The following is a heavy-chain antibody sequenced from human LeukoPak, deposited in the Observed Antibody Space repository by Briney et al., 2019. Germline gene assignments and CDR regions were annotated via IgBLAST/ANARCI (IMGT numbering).Heavy chain of an antibody. CDR2: INPKNGGT. V-gene: IGHV1-2*02. J-gene: IGHJ6*02. CDR1: GYTFSGHY. CDR3: ARDRVPFYSSTFKDYYLQYGLDV. D-gene: IGHD6-13*01. Sequence: EASVRVSCKASGYTFSGHYIHWVRQAPGQGLEWMGWINPKNGGTSYAQRFQGRVSLTRDTSISTAYVEVSRLRSDDTALYFCARDRVPFYSSTFKDYYLQYGLDVWGQGTTVAVSS.